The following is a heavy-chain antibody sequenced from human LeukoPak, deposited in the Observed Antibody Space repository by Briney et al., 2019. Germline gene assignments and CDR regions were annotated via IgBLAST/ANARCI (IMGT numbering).Heavy chain of an antibody. Sequence: SETLSPTCTVSGGSISSYYWSWIRQPPGKGLEWIGYIYYSGNTNYNPSLKSRVTISVDTSKNQFSLKLSSVTAADTAVYYCARYGGFYLDYWGQGTLVTVSS. CDR3: ARYGGFYLDY. CDR1: GGSISSYY. J-gene: IGHJ4*02. V-gene: IGHV4-59*08. CDR2: IYYSGNT. D-gene: IGHD3-10*01.